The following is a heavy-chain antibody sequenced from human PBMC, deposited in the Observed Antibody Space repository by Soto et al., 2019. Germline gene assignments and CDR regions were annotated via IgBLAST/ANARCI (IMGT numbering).Heavy chain of an antibody. CDR2: IRSKAFSYAT. CDR1: GFTLSGSA. J-gene: IGHJ4*02. V-gene: IGHV3-73*01. Sequence: ESGGALVQPGGSLKLSCVASGFTLSGSAVHWVRQASGKGLEWVGRIRSKAFSYATAYAASVKGRFTISRDDSKNTAYLQMTSLKTEDTAVYYCTRLDISGNYYDYWGQGTLVTVSS. D-gene: IGHD3-22*01. CDR3: TRLDISGNYYDY.